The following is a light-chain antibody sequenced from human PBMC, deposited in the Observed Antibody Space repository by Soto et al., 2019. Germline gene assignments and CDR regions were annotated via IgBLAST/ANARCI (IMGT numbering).Light chain of an antibody. CDR2: GAS. Sequence: DIQMTQSPSSLSASVGDRVTITCRASQTISTYLNWYQQIPGKGPKLLIYGASNLQNGVPSRFSGSGSGTDFTLTISSLQPEDFATYYCQKSSSIPYTFGQGTKLEIK. CDR1: QTISTY. CDR3: QKSSSIPYT. V-gene: IGKV1-39*01. J-gene: IGKJ2*01.